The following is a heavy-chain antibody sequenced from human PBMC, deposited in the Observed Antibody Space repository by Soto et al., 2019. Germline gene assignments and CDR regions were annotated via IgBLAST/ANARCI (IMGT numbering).Heavy chain of an antibody. CDR3: ARGHVLRFLEWLSYGLDV. CDR1: GYTFTDYS. D-gene: IGHD3-3*01. CDR2: INPNSGGT. V-gene: IGHV1-2*04. Sequence: HVQLVQSGAEVKKPGASVKVSCKASGYTFTDYSIHWVRQAPGQGLGWMGWINPNSGGTNYAQNFQGWVTMTRDTSINTAYMEVTNLKSDDTAVYYCARGHVLRFLEWLSYGLDVWGQGTTVTVSS. J-gene: IGHJ6*02.